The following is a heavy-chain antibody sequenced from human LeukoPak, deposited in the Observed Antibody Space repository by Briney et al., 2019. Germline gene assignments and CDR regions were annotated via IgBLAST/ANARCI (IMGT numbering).Heavy chain of an antibody. Sequence: GGSLRLSRAASGFTFRNAWMTWVRQAPGKRLEWVGRSKSKTYGATTDYGAPVKGRFTISGDDSKNTLSLQMHSLKTEDTAVYYCTTLGAAGYWGQGTLVTVSS. V-gene: IGHV3-15*01. J-gene: IGHJ4*02. CDR1: GFTFRNAW. D-gene: IGHD3-10*01. CDR3: TTLGAAGY. CDR2: SKSKTYGATT.